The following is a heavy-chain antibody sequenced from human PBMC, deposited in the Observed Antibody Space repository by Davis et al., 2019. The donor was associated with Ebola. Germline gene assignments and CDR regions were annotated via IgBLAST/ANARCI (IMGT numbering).Heavy chain of an antibody. CDR1: GYTFTSYG. CDR2: MNPNSGNT. CDR3: ARLGKYCSGGSCYGNFDY. Sequence: ASVKVSCKASGYTFTSYGISWVRQAPGQGLEWMGWMNPNSGNTGYAQKFQGRVTMTRNTSISTAYMELSSLRSEDTAVYYCARLGKYCSGGSCYGNFDYWGQGTLVTVSS. D-gene: IGHD2-15*01. V-gene: IGHV1-8*02. J-gene: IGHJ4*02.